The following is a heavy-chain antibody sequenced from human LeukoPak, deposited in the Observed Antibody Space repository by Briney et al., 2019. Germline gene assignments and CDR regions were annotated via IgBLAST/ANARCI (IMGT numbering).Heavy chain of an antibody. D-gene: IGHD6-19*01. J-gene: IGHJ4*02. Sequence: GGSLRLSCAAFVFTFSTYFMSWVRQVPWKGLEWVSGISGSGGSTYYTDSVKGRFTISRDNSKNTLYLQMNSLRAEDTAVYYCARGRSSGWTYYFDYWGQGTLVTVSS. CDR2: ISGSGGST. V-gene: IGHV3-23*01. CDR3: ARGRSSGWTYYFDY. CDR1: VFTFSTYF.